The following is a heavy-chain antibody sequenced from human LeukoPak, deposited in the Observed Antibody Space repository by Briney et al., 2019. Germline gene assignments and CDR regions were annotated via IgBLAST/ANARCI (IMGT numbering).Heavy chain of an antibody. CDR3: ARDAGRYFDWLGY. Sequence: PGGSLRLSCAASGFTFSSYGMHWVRQAPGKGLEWVAVIWYDRSNKYYADSVKGRFTISRDNSKNTLHLQMNSLRAEDTAVYYCARDAGRYFDWLGYWGQGTLVTVSS. D-gene: IGHD3-9*01. CDR1: GFTFSSYG. V-gene: IGHV3-33*01. CDR2: IWYDRSNK. J-gene: IGHJ4*02.